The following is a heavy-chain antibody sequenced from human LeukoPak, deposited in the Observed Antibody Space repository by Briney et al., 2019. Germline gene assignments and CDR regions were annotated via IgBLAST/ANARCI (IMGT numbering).Heavy chain of an antibody. CDR3: ARRGCNGGSCYAY. J-gene: IGHJ4*02. V-gene: IGHV5-51*01. CDR1: GYSFSNDW. Sequence: GESLKISCKGSGYSFSNDWIGWVRQMPGKSLEWMGIIYPGDSDTRYSPSFQGQVTISADKSISTAYLQWSSLGASDTAVYYCARRGCNGGSCYAYWGQGTLVTVSS. D-gene: IGHD2-15*01. CDR2: IYPGDSDT.